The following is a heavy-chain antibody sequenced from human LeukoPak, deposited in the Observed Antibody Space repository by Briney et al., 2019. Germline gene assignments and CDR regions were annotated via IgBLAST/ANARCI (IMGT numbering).Heavy chain of an antibody. CDR1: GFTFSSYW. J-gene: IGHJ4*02. CDR3: ATESPGGVASYY. Sequence: GGSLRLSCAAPGFTFSSYWMHWVRQAPGKGLVWVSRINSDGSSTSYADSVKGRFTISRDNAKNTLYLQMNSLRAEDTAVYYCATESPGGVASYYWGQGTLVTVSS. V-gene: IGHV3-74*01. D-gene: IGHD4-23*01. CDR2: INSDGSST.